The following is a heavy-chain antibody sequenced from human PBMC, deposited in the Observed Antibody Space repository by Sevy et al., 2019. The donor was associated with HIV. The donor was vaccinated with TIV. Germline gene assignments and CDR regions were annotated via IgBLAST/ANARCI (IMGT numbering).Heavy chain of an antibody. CDR2: IYWNDDK. CDR3: AHTQQLPPYGTGDFDY. CDR1: GFSLSTSGVG. Sequence: SGPTLVTPTQTLTLTCTFSGFSLSTSGVGVGWIRQPPGKALEWLALIYWNDDKRYSPSLKSRLTITKDTSKNQVVLTMTNMDPVDTATYYCAHTQQLPPYGTGDFDYWGQGTLVTVSS. V-gene: IGHV2-5*01. J-gene: IGHJ4*02. D-gene: IGHD6-13*01.